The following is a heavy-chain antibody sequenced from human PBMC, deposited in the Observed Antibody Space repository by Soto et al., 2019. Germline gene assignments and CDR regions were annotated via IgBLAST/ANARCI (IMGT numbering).Heavy chain of an antibody. V-gene: IGHV3-21*02. CDR1: GFTFSTTG. D-gene: IGHD6-19*01. CDR2: ISSGSEYI. Sequence: EVQLVETGGGLVKPGGSLRLSCAASGFTFSTTGMNWVRQAPGKGLQWVSSISSGSEYIFHAYSVKGRLTTARDNAKNAVYLQMNNLRVEYTAVYYCAKDGVAGSVLDVWGQGTTVTVSS. CDR3: AKDGVAGSVLDV. J-gene: IGHJ6*02.